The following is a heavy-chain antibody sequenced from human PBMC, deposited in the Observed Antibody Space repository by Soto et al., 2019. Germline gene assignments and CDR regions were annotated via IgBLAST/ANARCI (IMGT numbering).Heavy chain of an antibody. CDR2: ISYSGST. Sequence: PSETQSLTCTVSGATISGYHWSWIRQPPGKGLECLGYISYSGSTNYNPSLKSRVTMSIDTSKNQFSLKLSSVTAADTAVYYCAADYGDYIDYWGQGTLVTVSS. D-gene: IGHD4-17*01. J-gene: IGHJ4*02. V-gene: IGHV4-59*01. CDR1: GATISGYH. CDR3: AADYGDYIDY.